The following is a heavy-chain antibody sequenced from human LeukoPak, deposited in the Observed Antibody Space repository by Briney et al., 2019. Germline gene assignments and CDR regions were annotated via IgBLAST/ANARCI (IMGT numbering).Heavy chain of an antibody. CDR3: ARGGGLDV. D-gene: IGHD3-16*01. CDR2: INHNGNVN. Sequence: GGSLRLSCAASGLTFQNYGMSWVRQVPGKGLEWVASINHNGNVNYYVDSVKGRFTISRDNAKNSLYLQMSNLRAEDTAVYFCARGGGLDVWGQGATVTVSS. CDR1: GLTFQNYG. J-gene: IGHJ6*02. V-gene: IGHV3-7*03.